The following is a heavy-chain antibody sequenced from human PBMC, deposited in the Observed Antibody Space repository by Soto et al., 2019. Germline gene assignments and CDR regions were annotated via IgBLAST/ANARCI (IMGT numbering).Heavy chain of an antibody. D-gene: IGHD7-27*01. CDR2: IRSKAYGGTA. Sequence: GGSLRLSCTASGFTFGDYAMSWFRQAPGKGLEWVGFIRSKAYGGTAEYAASVKSRFTISRDDSKTIDHLQMNSLKTEVTAVYYCTSAKGNWGAFDIWGQGTMVTVSS. CDR1: GFTFGDYA. CDR3: TSAKGNWGAFDI. J-gene: IGHJ3*02. V-gene: IGHV3-49*03.